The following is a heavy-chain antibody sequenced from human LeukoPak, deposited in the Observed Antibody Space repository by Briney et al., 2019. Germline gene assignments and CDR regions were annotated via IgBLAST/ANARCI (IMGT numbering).Heavy chain of an antibody. D-gene: IGHD4-11*01. CDR1: GFTFSSYG. V-gene: IGHV3-33*01. Sequence: GGSLRLSCAASGFTFSSYGMHWVRQAPGKGLEWVAVIWYDGSNKYYADFVKGRFTISRDNSKNTLYLQMNSLRAEDTAVYYCARGSGWTTVTASLDYWGQGTLVTVSS. CDR3: ARGSGWTTVTASLDY. CDR2: IWYDGSNK. J-gene: IGHJ4*02.